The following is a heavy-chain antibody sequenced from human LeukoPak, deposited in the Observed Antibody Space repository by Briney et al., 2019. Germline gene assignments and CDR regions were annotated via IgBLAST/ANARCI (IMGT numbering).Heavy chain of an antibody. CDR3: ARDPGSGYCSSTSCS. J-gene: IGHJ5*02. V-gene: IGHV3-48*03. CDR1: GFTFSSYA. CDR2: ISSSGSTI. Sequence: GGSLRLSCAASGFTFSSYAMSWVRQAPGKGLEWVSYISSSGSTIYYADSVKGRFTISRDNAKNSLYLQMNSLRAEDTAVYYCARDPGSGYCSSTSCSWGQGTLVTVSS. D-gene: IGHD2-2*01.